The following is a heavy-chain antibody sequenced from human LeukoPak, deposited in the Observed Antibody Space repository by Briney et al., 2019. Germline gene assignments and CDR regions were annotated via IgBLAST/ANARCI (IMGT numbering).Heavy chain of an antibody. CDR2: IIPIFGTA. V-gene: IGHV1-69*01. Sequence: SVKVSCKASGGTFSSYAISWVRQAPGQGLEWMGGIIPIFGTANYAQKFQGRVTITADESTSTAYMELSSLRSEDTAVYYCARYTGDSPNWFDPWGQGTLVTVST. CDR3: ARYTGDSPNWFDP. J-gene: IGHJ5*02. D-gene: IGHD2-21*02. CDR1: GGTFSSYA.